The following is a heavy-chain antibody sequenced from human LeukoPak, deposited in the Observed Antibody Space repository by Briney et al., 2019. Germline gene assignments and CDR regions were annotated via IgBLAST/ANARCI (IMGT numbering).Heavy chain of an antibody. J-gene: IGHJ6*02. D-gene: IGHD6-19*01. CDR1: GYTFTGYY. CDR3: AREMIGIAVAGDYYYYGMDV. Sequence: ASVKVSCKASGYTFTGYYMHWVRQAPGQGLEWMGWINPNSGGTNYAQKFQGWVTMTRDTSISTAYMELSRLRSDDTAVYYCAREMIGIAVAGDYYYYGMDVWGQGTTVTVSS. V-gene: IGHV1-2*04. CDR2: INPNSGGT.